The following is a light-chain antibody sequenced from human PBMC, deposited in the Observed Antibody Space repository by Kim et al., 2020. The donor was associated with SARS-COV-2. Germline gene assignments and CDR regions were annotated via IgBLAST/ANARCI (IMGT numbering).Light chain of an antibody. CDR3: QVWDSSSDVWV. J-gene: IGLJ3*02. CDR2: YDS. V-gene: IGLV3-21*04. Sequence: SYELTQPPSVSVAPGQTARITCGGDNIGSKSVHWYQQKPGQAPVLVIYYDSDRPSGIPERFSGSNSGNTATLTISRAEAGDEADYYCQVWDSSSDVWVVG. CDR1: NIGSKS.